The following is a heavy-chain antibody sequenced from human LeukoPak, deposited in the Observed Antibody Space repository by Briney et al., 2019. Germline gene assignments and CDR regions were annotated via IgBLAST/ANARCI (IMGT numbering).Heavy chain of an antibody. CDR3: ARDRGYCGGNCYSDY. J-gene: IGHJ4*02. V-gene: IGHV1-2*02. CDR1: GYTFTGYY. Sequence: ASVKVSCKASGYTFTGYYMHWVRQAPGQGLEWMGWINPNSGNTNYAQKLQGRVTMTTDTSTSTAYMELRSLRSDDTAVYYCARDRGYCGGNCYSDYWGQGTLVTVSS. D-gene: IGHD2-21*02. CDR2: INPNSGNT.